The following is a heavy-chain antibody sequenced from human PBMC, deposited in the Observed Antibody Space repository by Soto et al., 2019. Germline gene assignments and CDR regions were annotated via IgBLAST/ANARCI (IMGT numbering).Heavy chain of an antibody. V-gene: IGHV3-21*01. CDR1: GFTFSSYS. D-gene: IGHD4-17*01. CDR3: ARGTYGDSYPPLDAFDI. J-gene: IGHJ3*02. Sequence: GGSLRLSCAASGFTFSSYSMNWVRQAPGKGLEWVSSISSSSSYIYYADSVKGRFIISRDNAKNSLYLQMNSLRAEDTAVYYCARGTYGDSYPPLDAFDIWGQGTMVTVSS. CDR2: ISSSSSYI.